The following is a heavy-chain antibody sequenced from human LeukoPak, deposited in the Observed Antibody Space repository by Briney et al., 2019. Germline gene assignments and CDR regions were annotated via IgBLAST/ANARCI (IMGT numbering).Heavy chain of an antibody. J-gene: IGHJ4*02. V-gene: IGHV4-38-2*02. Sequence: SETLSLTCTVSGYSISSGYYWGWVRQPPGKGLEWIGSIYHSGSTYYNPSLKSRVTISVDTSKNQFSLKLSSVTAADTAVYYCARGIYCTNGVCYFFDYWGQGTLVTVSS. CDR1: GYSISSGYY. D-gene: IGHD2-8*01. CDR2: IYHSGST. CDR3: ARGIYCTNGVCYFFDY.